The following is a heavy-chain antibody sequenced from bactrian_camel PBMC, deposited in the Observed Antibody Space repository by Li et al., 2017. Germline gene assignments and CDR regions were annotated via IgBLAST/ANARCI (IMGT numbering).Heavy chain of an antibody. CDR2: IDYHGRT. V-gene: IGHV3S53*01. D-gene: IGHD2*01. J-gene: IGHJ4*01. CDR3: AAARYQVGGSCSQIDY. CDR1: GNAYC. Sequence: HVQLVESGGGLVQPGGSLTLSCAASGNAYCMGWFRQAPGKEREEVTTIDYHGRTSYADSVKGRFTISRDNAKNTLTLEMNSLKPEDTAMYYCAAARYQVGGSCSQIDYWGKGTQVTVS.